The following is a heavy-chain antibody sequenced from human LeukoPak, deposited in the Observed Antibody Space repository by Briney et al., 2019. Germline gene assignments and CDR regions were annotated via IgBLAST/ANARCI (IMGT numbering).Heavy chain of an antibody. D-gene: IGHD5-12*01. Sequence: GASVKVSCKASGCTFTGYYMHWVRQAPGQGLEWMGWINPNSGGTNYAQKFQGRVTMTRDTSTSTAYMELSRLRSDDTAVYYCAREGYSGYDPDAFDIWGQGTMVTVSS. CDR1: GCTFTGYY. CDR2: INPNSGGT. CDR3: AREGYSGYDPDAFDI. J-gene: IGHJ3*02. V-gene: IGHV1-2*02.